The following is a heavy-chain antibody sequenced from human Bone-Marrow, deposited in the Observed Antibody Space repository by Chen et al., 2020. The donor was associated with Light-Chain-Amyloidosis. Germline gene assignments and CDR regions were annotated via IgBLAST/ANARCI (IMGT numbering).Heavy chain of an antibody. Sequence: EVQLEQSGPDVKKPEESLKISCKGSGYTFPNYWIGWVRQMPGKGLEWMGVIYTDDSDARYSPSFEGQVTISADKSITTAYLQWRSLKASDTAMYYCARRRDGYNFDYWGQGTLVTVSS. V-gene: IGHV5-51*01. D-gene: IGHD5-12*01. J-gene: IGHJ4*02. CDR1: GYTFPNYW. CDR2: IYTDDSDA. CDR3: ARRRDGYNFDY.